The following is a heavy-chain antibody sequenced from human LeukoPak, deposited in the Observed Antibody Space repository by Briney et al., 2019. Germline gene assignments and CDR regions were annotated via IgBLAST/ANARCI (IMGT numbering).Heavy chain of an antibody. V-gene: IGHV1-18*01. J-gene: IGHJ5*02. CDR1: GYTFTSYG. Sequence: ASVKVSCKASGYTFTSYGISWVRQAPGQGLEWMGWISAYNGNTNYAQKFQGRVTITADESTSTAYVELSSLRSEDTAVYYCARDSSGYYQSYNWFDPWGQGTLVTVSS. CDR2: ISAYNGNT. D-gene: IGHD3-22*01. CDR3: ARDSSGYYQSYNWFDP.